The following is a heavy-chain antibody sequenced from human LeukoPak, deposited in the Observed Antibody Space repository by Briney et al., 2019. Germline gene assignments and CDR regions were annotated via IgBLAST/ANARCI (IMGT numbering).Heavy chain of an antibody. J-gene: IGHJ4*02. Sequence: GASMRLSHAAAGFTFSDYYMSWSRQAPRKVLEWVSYISGSSKYINYADSVKGRFTISRDNAKNSLYLQMNSLRAEDTAVYYCARGNRPPDYWGQGTLVTVSS. CDR3: ARGNRPPDY. V-gene: IGHV3-11*06. CDR1: GFTFSDYY. CDR2: ISGSSKYI.